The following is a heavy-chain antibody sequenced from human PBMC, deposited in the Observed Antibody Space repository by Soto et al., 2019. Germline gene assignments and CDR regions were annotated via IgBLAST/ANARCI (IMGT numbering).Heavy chain of an antibody. J-gene: IGHJ4*02. CDR2: IVVGSGNT. CDR3: AAGPLFGVPYPSYFDY. Sequence: SVQVSCKASGFTFTSAAVQWVRQARGQRLEWIGWIVVGSGNTNYAQKFQERVTITRDMSTSTAYMELSSLRSEDTAVYYCAAGPLFGVPYPSYFDYWGQGTLVTVSS. CDR1: GFTFTSAA. V-gene: IGHV1-58*01. D-gene: IGHD3-3*01.